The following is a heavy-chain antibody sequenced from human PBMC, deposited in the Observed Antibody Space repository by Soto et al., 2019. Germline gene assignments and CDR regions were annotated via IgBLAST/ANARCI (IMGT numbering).Heavy chain of an antibody. CDR3: ARRGLATNYYYYYSMDV. CDR2: ITHSGST. Sequence: SETLSLTCAVYGGSFSGYYWSWIRQPPGKGLEWIGEITHSGSTNYNPSLKSRVTISVDTSKNQFSLKLSSVTAADTAVYYCARRGLATNYYYYYSMDVWGKGTTVTVSS. D-gene: IGHD3-10*01. CDR1: GGSFSGYY. J-gene: IGHJ6*03. V-gene: IGHV4-34*01.